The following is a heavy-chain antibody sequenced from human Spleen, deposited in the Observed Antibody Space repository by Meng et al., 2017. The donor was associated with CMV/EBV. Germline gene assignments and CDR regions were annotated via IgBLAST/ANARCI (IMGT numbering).Heavy chain of an antibody. V-gene: IGHV1-2*02. CDR3: ARVEEEGRSSWYYYYYYGMDV. CDR1: GFTFTDYY. CDR2: VNPHSGGT. J-gene: IGHJ6*02. Sequence: ASVKVSCKTSGFTFTDYYLHWLRQAPGQGIEWMGWVNPHSGGTNYAQRFQGRVTMTRDTSISTAYMELSRLRSDDTAVYYCARVEEEGRSSWYYYYYYGMDVWGQGTTVTVSS. D-gene: IGHD6-13*01.